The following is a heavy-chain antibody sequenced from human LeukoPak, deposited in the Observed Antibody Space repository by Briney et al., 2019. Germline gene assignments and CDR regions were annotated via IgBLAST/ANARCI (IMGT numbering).Heavy chain of an antibody. CDR1: GYTFTSYG. CDR2: ISAYNGNT. D-gene: IGHD3-10*01. J-gene: IGHJ4*02. V-gene: IGHV1-18*01. CDR3: ARVGLWFGELIPFDY. Sequence: GTSVKVSCKASGYTFTSYGIIWVRQAPGQGLEWMGWISAYNGNTNYAQKLQGRVTMTTDTSTSTAYMELRSLRSDDTAVYYCARVGLWFGELIPFDYWGQGTLVTVSS.